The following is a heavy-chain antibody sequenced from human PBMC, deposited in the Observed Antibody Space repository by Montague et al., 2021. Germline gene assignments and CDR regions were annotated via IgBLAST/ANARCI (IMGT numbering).Heavy chain of an antibody. D-gene: IGHD3-22*01. Sequence: TLSLTCTVSGGSIGSGGYYWSWIRQHPGKGLEWIGYIYYRGSTYYNPSLKSRASISVDTSKNQFSLKLSSVTAADTAVYYCARVTDSSGYYWGAFGIGGQGTVVTVSS. V-gene: IGHV4-31*03. J-gene: IGHJ3*02. CDR3: ARVTDSSGYYWGAFGI. CDR1: GGSIGSGGYY. CDR2: IYYRGST.